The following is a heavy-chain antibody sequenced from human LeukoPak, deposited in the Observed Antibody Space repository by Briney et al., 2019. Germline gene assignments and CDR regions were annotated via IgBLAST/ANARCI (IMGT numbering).Heavy chain of an antibody. CDR1: GFTFTSSA. J-gene: IGHJ4*01. CDR2: IVVGSGNT. D-gene: IGHD2-2*01. V-gene: IGHV1-58*02. Sequence: SVKVSCKASGFTFTSSAMQWVRQARGQRLEWIGWIVVGSGNTNYAQRFQERVTITRDMSTSTAYMELSSLRSEDTAVYYCARSRGDIVVVPAARVRYSCDYWGQLTLV. CDR3: ARSRGDIVVVPAARVRYSCDY.